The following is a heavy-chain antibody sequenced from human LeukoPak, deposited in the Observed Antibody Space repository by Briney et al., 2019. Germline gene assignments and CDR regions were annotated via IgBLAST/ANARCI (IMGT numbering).Heavy chain of an antibody. CDR3: ARGPDGYCPSASCQLYFDH. Sequence: SETLSLTCAVSSESFSGYSYIWIRQSPGKGLDWIGKINHSGSTNYNPSLKIRVTISIDTTKNQFSLKVNSVTAADTAVYYCARGPDGYCPSASCQLYFDHWGQGTLVTVSS. CDR2: INHSGST. J-gene: IGHJ4*02. D-gene: IGHD2-2*03. V-gene: IGHV4-34*01. CDR1: SESFSGYS.